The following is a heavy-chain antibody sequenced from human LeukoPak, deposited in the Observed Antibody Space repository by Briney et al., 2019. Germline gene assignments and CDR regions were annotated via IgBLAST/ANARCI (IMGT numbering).Heavy chain of an antibody. CDR1: GGSFSGYY. V-gene: IGHV4-34*01. Sequence: SETLSLTCAVYGGSFSGYYWSWIRQPPGKGLEWIGEINHSGSTNHNPSLKSRVTISVDTSKNQFSLKLSSVTAADTAVYYCARYIRAPRLNWFDPWGQGTLVTVSS. J-gene: IGHJ5*02. CDR2: INHSGST. CDR3: ARYIRAPRLNWFDP.